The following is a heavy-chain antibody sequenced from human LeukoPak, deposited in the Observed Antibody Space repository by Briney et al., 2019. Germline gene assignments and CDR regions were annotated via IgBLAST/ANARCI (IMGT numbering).Heavy chain of an antibody. CDR3: ARGASDFDY. Sequence: GGSLRLSCEASGFSFSDYYMSWIRQSPGKGLEWVSYISISSSNTNYADSVKGRFTISRDSAKNSLYLQMNSLRPEDTAVYYCARGASDFDYWGQGPLLTVSS. D-gene: IGHD5-12*01. V-gene: IGHV3-11*05. J-gene: IGHJ4*02. CDR1: GFSFSDYY. CDR2: ISISSSNT.